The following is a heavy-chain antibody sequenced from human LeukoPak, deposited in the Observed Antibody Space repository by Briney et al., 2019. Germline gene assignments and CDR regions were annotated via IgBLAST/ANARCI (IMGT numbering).Heavy chain of an antibody. Sequence: ASVTVSCTASGYTFTSYGISWVRQAPGQGLEWMGWISAYNGNTNYAQKLQGRVTMTTDTSTSTAYMELRSLRSDDTAVCYCARGKVGGPPPHTYTAMALDFDYWGQGTLVTVSS. CDR1: GYTFTSYG. CDR2: ISAYNGNT. D-gene: IGHD5-18*01. V-gene: IGHV1-18*01. J-gene: IGHJ4*02. CDR3: ARGKVGGPPPHTYTAMALDFDY.